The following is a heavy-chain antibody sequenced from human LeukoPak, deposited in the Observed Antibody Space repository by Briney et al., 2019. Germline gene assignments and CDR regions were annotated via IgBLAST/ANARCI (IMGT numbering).Heavy chain of an antibody. D-gene: IGHD3-3*01. CDR2: INHSGST. CDR1: GGSISSSSYY. J-gene: IGHJ5*02. Sequence: SETLSLTCTVSGGSISSSSYYWSWIRQPPGKGLEWIGEINHSGSTNYNPSLKSRVTISVDTSKNQFSLKLSSVTAADTAVYYCARAQYDFWSGPYNWFDPWGQGTLVTVSS. V-gene: IGHV4-39*07. CDR3: ARAQYDFWSGPYNWFDP.